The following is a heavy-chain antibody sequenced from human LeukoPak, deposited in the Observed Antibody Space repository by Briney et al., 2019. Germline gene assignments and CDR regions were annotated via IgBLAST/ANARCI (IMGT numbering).Heavy chain of an antibody. CDR2: IYPGDSDT. CDR3: ACSISHRQFDY. D-gene: IGHD2-21*01. CDR1: GYIFTSYW. V-gene: IGHV5-51*01. J-gene: IGHJ4*02. Sequence: GESLKISCKGSGYIFTSYWIGWVRQLPGKGLEWMGIIYPGDSDTRYSPSFQGQVTISADKSISTAYLQWSSLKASDTAMYYCACSISHRQFDYWGQGTLVTVSS.